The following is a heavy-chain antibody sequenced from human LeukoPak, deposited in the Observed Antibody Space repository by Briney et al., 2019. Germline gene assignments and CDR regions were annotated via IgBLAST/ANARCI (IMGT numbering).Heavy chain of an antibody. D-gene: IGHD3-10*01. J-gene: IGHJ4*02. V-gene: IGHV3-74*01. CDR1: GFTFSSYW. Sequence: GGSLRLSCAASGFTFSSYWMHWVRQAPGKGLVWVSRINSDGCSTTYADSVKGRFTISRDNAKNTLYLQMNSLRAKDTAVYSCARALYGNYFDYWGQGTLVTVSS. CDR2: INSDGCST. CDR3: ARALYGNYFDY.